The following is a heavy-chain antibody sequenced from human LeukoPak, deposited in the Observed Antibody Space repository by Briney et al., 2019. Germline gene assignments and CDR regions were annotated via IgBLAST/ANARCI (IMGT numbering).Heavy chain of an antibody. CDR3: VRDGIRDIPGVITIRYDY. CDR2: IKEDGSDK. V-gene: IGHV3-7*05. Sequence: GGSLTLACSAAALTFGMYWMTWVRQAPGRGREWEASIKEDGSDKNYVDSVRGRFTISRDNAENSLYLQMNSLTAEDTALYYCVRDGIRDIPGVITIRYDYWGQGTLVTVSS. J-gene: IGHJ4*02. D-gene: IGHD3-10*01. CDR1: ALTFGMYW.